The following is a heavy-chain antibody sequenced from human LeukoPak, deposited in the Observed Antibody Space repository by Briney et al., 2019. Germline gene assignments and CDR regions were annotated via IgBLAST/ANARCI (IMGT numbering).Heavy chain of an antibody. CDR1: GFTFSSYW. J-gene: IGHJ4*02. D-gene: IGHD2-2*01. CDR3: ARHPVPAAIDY. CDR2: IYYSGST. Sequence: TPGGSLRLSCAASGFTFSSYWMSWVRQAPGKGLEWIGSIYYSGSTLYNPSLKSRVTISVDTSKNQFSLKLRSVTAADTAVYYCARHPVPAAIDYWGQGTLVTVSS. V-gene: IGHV4-39*01.